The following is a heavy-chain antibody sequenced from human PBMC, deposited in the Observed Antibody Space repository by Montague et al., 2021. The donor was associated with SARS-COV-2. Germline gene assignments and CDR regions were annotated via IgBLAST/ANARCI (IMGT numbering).Heavy chain of an antibody. CDR3: ARITEVVPFDF. CDR2: VHHSGIT. CDR1: GAPITDFY. V-gene: IGHV4-59*01. Sequence: SETLSLTCTVSGAPITDFYWSWIRQPPGKGLQWVGYVHHSGITSYNPSLKSRVTISIDTPKSRFTLNLRSVTAADTAVYFCARITEVVPFDFWGRGTLVSVSS. D-gene: IGHD2-15*01. J-gene: IGHJ4*02.